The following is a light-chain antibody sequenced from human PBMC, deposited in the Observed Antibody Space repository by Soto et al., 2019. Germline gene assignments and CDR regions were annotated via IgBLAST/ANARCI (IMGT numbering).Light chain of an antibody. Sequence: PGERSPLSCRASQSVSGYLAWYQQKPGQAPRLLIYDVSNRATGIPARCSGSGSWTEFTLTISSLEPEDFEIYYCQQRNYWQVTFGQGTRLEIK. J-gene: IGKJ5*01. CDR2: DVS. CDR1: QSVSGY. CDR3: QQRNYWQVT. V-gene: IGKV3-11*01.